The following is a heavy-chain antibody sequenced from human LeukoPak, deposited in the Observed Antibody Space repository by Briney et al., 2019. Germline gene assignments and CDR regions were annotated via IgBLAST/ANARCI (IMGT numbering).Heavy chain of an antibody. V-gene: IGHV1-18*01. CDR2: ISAYNGNT. J-gene: IGHJ6*03. CDR1: GYTFTSYG. D-gene: IGHD3-3*01. CDR3: ARDYHPYYDFWSGYLYYYYYYMDV. Sequence: ASVKVSCRASGYTFTSYGISWVRQAPGQGLERMGWISAYNGNTNYAQKLQGRVTMTTDTSTSTAYMELRSLRSDDTAVYYCARDYHPYYDFWSGYLYYYYYYMDVWGKGTTVTVSS.